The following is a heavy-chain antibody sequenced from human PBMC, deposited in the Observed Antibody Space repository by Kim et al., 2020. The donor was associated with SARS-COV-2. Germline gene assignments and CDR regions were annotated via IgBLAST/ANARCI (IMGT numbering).Heavy chain of an antibody. D-gene: IGHD3-9*01. Sequence: GCSLRLSCAASGFSFSSYGMDWVRQAPGKGLEWVSSISSTSTYIHHADSVKGRFTVSRDNAKNSLYLQMNSLRAEDTAVYYCVSDSSTGYFDYWGQGTLVTVSS. CDR3: VSDSSTGYFDY. J-gene: IGHJ4*02. CDR2: ISSTSTYI. V-gene: IGHV3-21*01. CDR1: GFSFSSYG.